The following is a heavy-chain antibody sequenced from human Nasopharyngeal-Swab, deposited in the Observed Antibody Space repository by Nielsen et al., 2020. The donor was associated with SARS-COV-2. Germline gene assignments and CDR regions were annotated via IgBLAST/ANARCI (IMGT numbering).Heavy chain of an antibody. J-gene: IGHJ4*02. Sequence: SETLSLTCTVSGDSIAYSTFYWGWHRQPPGKGLEWIGNIYYNGNTYQNPSLKSRHTISVDKSKNQFSLQLSSVTAADTAVYYCVRSSSGYYFDYWAQGTQVTVSS. CDR2: IYYNGNT. CDR1: GDSIAYSTFY. D-gene: IGHD6-25*01. CDR3: VRSSSGYYFDY. V-gene: IGHV4-39*01.